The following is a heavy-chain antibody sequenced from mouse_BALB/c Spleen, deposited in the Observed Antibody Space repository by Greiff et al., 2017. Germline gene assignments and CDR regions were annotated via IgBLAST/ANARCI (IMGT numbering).Heavy chain of an antibody. CDR3: ARAASWACDY. CDR1: GYSITSGYY. J-gene: IGHJ2*01. D-gene: IGHD4-1*01. Sequence: EVKLEESGPGLVKPSQSLSLTCSVTGYSITSGYYWNWIRQFPGNQLEWMGYISYDGSNNYNPSLKNRISITRDTSKNQFFLKLNTVTPEDTATYNSARAASWACDYGGQGTTLTVSS. CDR2: ISYDGSN. V-gene: IGHV3-6*02.